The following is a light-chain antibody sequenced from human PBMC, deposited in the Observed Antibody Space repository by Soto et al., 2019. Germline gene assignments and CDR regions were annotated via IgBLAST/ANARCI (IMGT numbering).Light chain of an antibody. J-gene: IGKJ5*01. CDR3: QQLNTLPFT. CDR2: AAS. Sequence: DIQMTHSPSALSASVEDRVTITCRASQDLDRWLAWYQQKPGEAPKVLIYAASNLRSGVPSRFSGSGSGADFSLTISSLLPEDFATYHCQQLNTLPFTFGQGTRLEIK. CDR1: QDLDRW. V-gene: IGKV1-12*01.